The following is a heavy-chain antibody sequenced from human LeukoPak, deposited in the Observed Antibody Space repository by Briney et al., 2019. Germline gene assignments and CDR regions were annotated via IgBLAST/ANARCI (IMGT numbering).Heavy chain of an antibody. CDR1: GYTFTSYG. Sequence: ASVKVSCKASGYTFTSYGISWVRQAPGQGLEWMGWISAYNGNTNYAQKLQGRVTMTTDTSTSTAYMELRSLRSDDTAVYYCARGDYDILTGYPDHFDYWGQGTLDTVSS. J-gene: IGHJ4*02. D-gene: IGHD3-9*01. V-gene: IGHV1-18*01. CDR3: ARGDYDILTGYPDHFDY. CDR2: ISAYNGNT.